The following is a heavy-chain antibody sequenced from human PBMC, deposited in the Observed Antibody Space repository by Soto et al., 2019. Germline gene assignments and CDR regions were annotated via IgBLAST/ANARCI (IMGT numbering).Heavy chain of an antibody. V-gene: IGHV4-31*11. CDR1: GGSISIGGYF. CDR2: IYYNGST. D-gene: IGHD3-16*01. Sequence: QVQLQESGPGLVKPSQTLSLACAVSGGSISIGGYFWSWVRQFPGKGLEWIGHIYYNGSTYYNPSLKSPLTISSDTSKNPCSLRLTSVTAADTAVYYCATDEYFGSEINFYYYAMDVWGQGTTVTVSS. J-gene: IGHJ6*02. CDR3: ATDEYFGSEINFYYYAMDV.